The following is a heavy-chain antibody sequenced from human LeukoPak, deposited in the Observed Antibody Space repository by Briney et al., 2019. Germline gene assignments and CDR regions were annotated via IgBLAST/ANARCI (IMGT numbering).Heavy chain of an antibody. J-gene: IGHJ4*02. Sequence: PGGSLRLSCAASGFTFSSYWMTWVRQAPGKGPEWVANTKHDGSQLFYADSVKGRLTISRDNAKNSLYLQMSSLRAEDTAVYYCVKVTLPFSSNMIFDDWGQGTLVTVAS. CDR2: TKHDGSQL. CDR1: GFTFSSYW. V-gene: IGHV3-7*05. CDR3: VKVTLPFSSNMIFDD. D-gene: IGHD3-16*01.